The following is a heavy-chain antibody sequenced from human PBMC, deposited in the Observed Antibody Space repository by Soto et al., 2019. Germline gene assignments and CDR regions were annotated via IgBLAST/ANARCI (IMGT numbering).Heavy chain of an antibody. CDR3: ARLPSVALREWYDP. V-gene: IGHV1-18*01. D-gene: IGHD2-15*01. J-gene: IGHJ5*02. CDR1: GYTFTSYG. Sequence: ASVKVSCKASGYTFTSYGISWVRHAPGQGLEWMGWISAYNGNTNYAQKLQGRVTMTTDTSTSTVYMELRSLRSDDTAVYYWARLPSVALREWYDPWGQGTLVTVS. CDR2: ISAYNGNT.